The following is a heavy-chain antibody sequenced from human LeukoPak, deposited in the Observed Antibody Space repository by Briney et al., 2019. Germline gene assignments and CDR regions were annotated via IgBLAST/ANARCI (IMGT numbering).Heavy chain of an antibody. CDR1: GFTFSSYE. V-gene: IGHV3-48*03. Sequence: GGSLRLSCAASGFTFSSYEMNWVRQAPGKGLEWVSYISSSGSTMYYADSVKGRFTISRDNAKNSLYLQMNSLRAEDTAVYYCARGNWLATDYWGQGTLVTVSS. J-gene: IGHJ4*02. CDR3: ARGNWLATDY. CDR2: ISSSGSTM. D-gene: IGHD3-9*01.